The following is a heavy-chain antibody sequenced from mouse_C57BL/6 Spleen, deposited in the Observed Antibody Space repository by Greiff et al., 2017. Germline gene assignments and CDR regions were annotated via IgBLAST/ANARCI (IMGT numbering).Heavy chain of an antibody. Sequence: LVESGAELVRPGASVKLSCKASGYTFTDYYINWVKQRPGQGLEWIARIYPGSGNTYYNEKFKGKATLTAEKSSSTAYMQLSSLTSEDSAVYFCASPSYGYAMDYWGQGTSVTVSS. J-gene: IGHJ4*01. D-gene: IGHD1-1*01. V-gene: IGHV1-76*01. CDR3: ASPSYGYAMDY. CDR1: GYTFTDYY. CDR2: IYPGSGNT.